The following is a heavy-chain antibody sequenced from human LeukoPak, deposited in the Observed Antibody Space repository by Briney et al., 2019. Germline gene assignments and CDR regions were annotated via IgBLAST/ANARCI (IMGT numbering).Heavy chain of an antibody. CDR3: ARSDTYGGVIVFDAFDI. V-gene: IGHV4-59*01. CDR2: IFYNGNT. CDR1: GGSISNYY. D-gene: IGHD3-16*02. Sequence: SETLSLTCTVSGGSISNYYWSWLRQFPGKALEWVGYIFYNGNTNYSPSLKSRVTVSLDTSKNQFSLELNSVTAADTAIYYCARSDTYGGVIVFDAFDIWGPGAMVTVSS. J-gene: IGHJ3*02.